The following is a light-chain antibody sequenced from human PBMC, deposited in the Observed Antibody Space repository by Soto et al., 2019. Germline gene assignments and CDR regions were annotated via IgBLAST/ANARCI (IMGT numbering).Light chain of an antibody. J-gene: IGLJ1*01. V-gene: IGLV1-51*01. CDR1: SSNIGGNS. Sequence: QSVLTQPPSVSAAPGQKFTISCSGSSSNIGGNSVSWYQQIPGTAPKLLIYDDNKRPSGIPDRFSGSKSGTSATLGITGFQTGDEADYYCGSWDSSLSAYVFGTGTKVTVL. CDR3: GSWDSSLSAYV. CDR2: DDN.